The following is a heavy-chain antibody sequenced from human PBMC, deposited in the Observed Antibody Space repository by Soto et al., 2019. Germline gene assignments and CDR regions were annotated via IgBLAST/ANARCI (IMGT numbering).Heavy chain of an antibody. CDR3: ARAYDYVNWFDP. J-gene: IGHJ5*02. V-gene: IGHV1-3*01. CDR1: GYTFTSYA. Sequence: GASVKVSCTASGYTFTSYAMHWVRQAPGQRLEWMGWINAGNGNTKYSQKFQGRVTITRDTSASTAYMELSSLRSEDTAVYYCARAYDYVNWFDPWGQGPLVTVSS. CDR2: INAGNGNT. D-gene: IGHD3-16*01.